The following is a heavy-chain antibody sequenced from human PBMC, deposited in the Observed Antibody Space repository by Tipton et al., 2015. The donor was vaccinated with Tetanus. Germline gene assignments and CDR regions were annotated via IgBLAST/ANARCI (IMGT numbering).Heavy chain of an antibody. CDR1: GGSISSHY. D-gene: IGHD3-22*01. Sequence: LRLSCTVSGGSISSHYWSWVRQPPGKGLEWIGHMFDNGNTNYNPSLKSRVTISTDTSMNQFSLKLTSATAADTAVYYCARETYYFESGGYFDFFLDYWGQGTLVTVSS. CDR2: MFDNGNT. CDR3: ARETYYFESGGYFDFFLDY. V-gene: IGHV4-59*11. J-gene: IGHJ4*02.